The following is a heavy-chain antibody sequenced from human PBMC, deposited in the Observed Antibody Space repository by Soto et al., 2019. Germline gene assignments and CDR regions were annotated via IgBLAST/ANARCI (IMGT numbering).Heavy chain of an antibody. CDR1: GYTFTRYT. V-gene: IGHV1-3*01. CDR2: INPDNGNT. J-gene: IGHJ5*02. D-gene: IGHD2-15*01. Sequence: QVQLVQSGAEVKKPGASVKISCKASGYTFTRYTMNWVRQAPGQRLEWMGWINPDNGNTKSSQKFQDRVIITRATSASTAYMDLSSLISEDTAVYYCARGIATGQLDPWGQGTLVTVSS. CDR3: ARGIATGQLDP.